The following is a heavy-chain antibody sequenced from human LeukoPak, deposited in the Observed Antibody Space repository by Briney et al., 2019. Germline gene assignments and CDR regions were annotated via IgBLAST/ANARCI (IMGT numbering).Heavy chain of an antibody. V-gene: IGHV1-2*02. D-gene: IGHD6-13*01. CDR2: INPNSGGT. CDR1: GYTFTGYY. CDR3: ARDTRRPGIAAAGIYY. Sequence: ASVKVSCKASGYTFTGYYMHWVRQAPGQGLERMGWINPNSGGTNYAQKFQGRVTMTRDTSISTAYMELSRLRSDDTAVYYCARDTRRPGIAAAGIYYWGQGTLVTVSS. J-gene: IGHJ4*02.